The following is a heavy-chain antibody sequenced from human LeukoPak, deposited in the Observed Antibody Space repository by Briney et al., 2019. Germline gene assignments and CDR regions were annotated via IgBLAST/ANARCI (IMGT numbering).Heavy chain of an antibody. Sequence: SVKVACKASGGTFISYTISWVRQAPGQGLEWMGRIIPILGIANYAQKFQGRVTITADKSTSTAYMELISLRSEDTAVYYCARCIAAAGFAFDIWGQGTMVTVSS. CDR3: ARCIAAAGFAFDI. V-gene: IGHV1-69*02. J-gene: IGHJ3*02. CDR1: GGTFISYT. CDR2: IIPILGIA. D-gene: IGHD6-13*01.